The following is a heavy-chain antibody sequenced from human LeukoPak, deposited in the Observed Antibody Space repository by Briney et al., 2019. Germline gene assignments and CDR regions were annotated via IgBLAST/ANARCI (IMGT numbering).Heavy chain of an antibody. Sequence: SETLSLTCAVYGGSFSGYYWSWIRQPPGKGLEWIGEINHSGSTNYNPSLKSRVTISIDTSKNQFSLKLSSVTAADTAVYYCARSPIQLWFDPWGQGTLVTVSS. V-gene: IGHV4-34*01. D-gene: IGHD5-18*01. J-gene: IGHJ5*02. CDR3: ARSPIQLWFDP. CDR1: GGSFSGYY. CDR2: INHSGST.